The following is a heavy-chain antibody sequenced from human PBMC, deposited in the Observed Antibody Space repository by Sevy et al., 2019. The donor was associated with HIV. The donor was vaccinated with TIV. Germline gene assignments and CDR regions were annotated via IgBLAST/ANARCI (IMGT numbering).Heavy chain of an antibody. CDR2: ISNDGSNK. CDR3: VVWYYYDSSGYYYIYY. D-gene: IGHD3-22*01. Sequence: GGSLRLSCAASGFTFSSYDMHWVRQAPGKGLEWVAVISNDGSNKYYADSVKGRFTISRDNSKNTLYLQMNSLRAEDTAVYYCVVWYYYDSSGYYYIYYWGQGTLVTVSS. J-gene: IGHJ4*02. V-gene: IGHV3-30-3*01. CDR1: GFTFSSYD.